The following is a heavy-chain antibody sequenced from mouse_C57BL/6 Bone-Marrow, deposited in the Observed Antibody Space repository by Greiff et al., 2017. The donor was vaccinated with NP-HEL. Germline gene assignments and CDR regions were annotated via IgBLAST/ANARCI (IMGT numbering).Heavy chain of an antibody. CDR1: GYSITSGYY. Sequence: EVQLQESGPGLVKPSQSLSLTCSVTGYSITSGYYWNWIRQFPGNKLEWMGYISYDGSNNYNPSLKNRISITRDTSKNQFFLKLNSVTTEDTATYYCARATMITVYAMDYWGQGTSVTVSS. CDR2: ISYDGSN. V-gene: IGHV3-6*01. J-gene: IGHJ4*01. CDR3: ARATMITVYAMDY. D-gene: IGHD2-4*01.